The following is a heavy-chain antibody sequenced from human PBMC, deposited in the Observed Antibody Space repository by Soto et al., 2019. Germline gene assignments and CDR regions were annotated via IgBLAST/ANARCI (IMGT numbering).Heavy chain of an antibody. CDR2: IYYSGST. CDR3: GRVYSGYDQIK. V-gene: IGHV4-30-4*01. J-gene: IGHJ4*02. Sequence: PSETLSLTCTVSGGSISSGDYYWSCLPQPPGKGLEWIGYIYYSGSTYYNPALKSRVTISVDTCKNQFSLKLSSVTAADTAVHYCGRVYSGYDQIKWGQGNLVTVSS. D-gene: IGHD5-12*01. CDR1: GGSISSGDYY.